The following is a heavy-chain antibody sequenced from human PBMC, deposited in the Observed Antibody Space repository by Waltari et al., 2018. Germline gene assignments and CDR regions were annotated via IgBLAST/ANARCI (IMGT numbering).Heavy chain of an antibody. Sequence: QVQLQESGPGLVKPSQTLSLTCTVSGGSISSGDYFWSWLRQPPGKGLEWIGYIYYRGSPYYHPPLNSRVTISVDTSKNQFSLKLSSVMAADMAVYYCASGGGVWWVPHWGQGTLVTVSS. CDR3: ASGGGVWWVPH. D-gene: IGHD2-21*01. CDR2: IYYRGSP. CDR1: GGSISSGDYF. J-gene: IGHJ4*02. V-gene: IGHV4-30-4*08.